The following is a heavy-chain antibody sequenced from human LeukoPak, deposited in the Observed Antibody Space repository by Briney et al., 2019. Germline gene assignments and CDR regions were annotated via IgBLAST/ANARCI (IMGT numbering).Heavy chain of an antibody. CDR3: ARGPRRTTLVITTYFDY. Sequence: GGSLRLSCAASGFTFSSYWMSWVRQAPGKGLEWVANIKQDGSEKYYVDSVKGRFTISRDNAKNSLYLQMNSLRAEDTAVYYCARGPRRTTLVITTYFDYWGQGTLVTVSS. CDR2: IKQDGSEK. D-gene: IGHD4-23*01. CDR1: GFTFSSYW. J-gene: IGHJ4*02. V-gene: IGHV3-7*01.